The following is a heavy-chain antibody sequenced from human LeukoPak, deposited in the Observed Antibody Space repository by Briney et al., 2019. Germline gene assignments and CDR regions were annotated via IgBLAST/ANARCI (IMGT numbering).Heavy chain of an antibody. D-gene: IGHD1-7*01. J-gene: IGHJ3*02. CDR3: AKGHWNYDNDAFDI. CDR1: GFTFNKYG. V-gene: IGHV3-23*01. CDR2: ISSSGSGT. Sequence: GGSLRLSCAASGFTFNKYGLTWVRQAPGKWLEWVSAISSSGSGTYYADSVKGRFTISRDNSKNTLHLQMTSLRAEDTALYYCAKGHWNYDNDAFDIWGQGTMVTVSS.